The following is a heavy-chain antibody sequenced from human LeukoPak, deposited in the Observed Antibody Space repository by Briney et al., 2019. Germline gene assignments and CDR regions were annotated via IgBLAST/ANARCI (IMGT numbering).Heavy chain of an antibody. CDR2: ISAYNGNT. CDR1: GFTFTGCY. Sequence: GASVKVSCKASGFTFTGCYMHWVRQAPGQGLEWMGWISAYNGNTNYAQKLQGRVTMTTDTSTSTAYMELSSLRSEDTAVYYCARQYGSGKGPDYWGQGTLVTVSS. CDR3: ARQYGSGKGPDY. J-gene: IGHJ4*02. D-gene: IGHD3-10*01. V-gene: IGHV1-18*04.